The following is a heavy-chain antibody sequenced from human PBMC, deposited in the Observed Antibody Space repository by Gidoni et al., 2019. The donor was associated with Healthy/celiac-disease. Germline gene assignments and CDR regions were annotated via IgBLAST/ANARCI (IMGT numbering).Heavy chain of an antibody. V-gene: IGHV5-51*01. J-gene: IGHJ6*03. Sequence: EVQLVQSGAEVKKPGESLKISCKGSGYSFTSYWIGWVRQMPGKGLEWMGIIYPGDSDTRYSPSFQGQVTISADKSISTAYLQWSSLKASDTAMYYCARQIGLVVPAANYYYMDVWGKGTTVTVSS. CDR3: ARQIGLVVPAANYYYMDV. CDR2: IYPGDSDT. CDR1: GYSFTSYW. D-gene: IGHD2-2*01.